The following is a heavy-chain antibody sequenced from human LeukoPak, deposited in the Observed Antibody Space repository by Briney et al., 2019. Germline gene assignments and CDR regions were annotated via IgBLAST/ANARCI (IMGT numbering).Heavy chain of an antibody. D-gene: IGHD2-2*02. CDR1: GYTFTSYG. Sequence: SVKVSCKGSGYTFTSYGISWVRPAPGKGLEWMGWISAYNGNTNYAQELQGRVTMTTDTSTSTAYMELRSLRSGDTAVYYCALLRDYCSSTSCYSPFDYWGQGTLVTVSS. CDR3: ALLRDYCSSTSCYSPFDY. CDR2: ISAYNGNT. J-gene: IGHJ4*02. V-gene: IGHV1-18*01.